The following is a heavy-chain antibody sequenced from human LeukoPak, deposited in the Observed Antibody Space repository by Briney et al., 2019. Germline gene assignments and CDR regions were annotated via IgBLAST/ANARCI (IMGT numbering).Heavy chain of an antibody. CDR1: GYTFSNYG. D-gene: IGHD5-18*01. J-gene: IGHJ4*02. CDR3: ARTWIQLWPGTADY. Sequence: GASVKVSCRASGYTFSNYGITWVRQAPGQGLEWMGWISAYNGNTNYAQKLQGRVTMTTDTCTSTAYMELRSLRSDDTAVYYCARTWIQLWPGTADYWGRGTLVTVSS. V-gene: IGHV1-18*01. CDR2: ISAYNGNT.